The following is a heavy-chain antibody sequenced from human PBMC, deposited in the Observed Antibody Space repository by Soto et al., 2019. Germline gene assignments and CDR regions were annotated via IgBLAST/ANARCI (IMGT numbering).Heavy chain of an antibody. J-gene: IGHJ3*02. CDR1: GGSISSGGYY. CDR3: ARDLRVGYCSGGSCYHHAFDI. Sequence: TLSLTCTVSGGSISSGGYYWSWIRQHPGKGLEWIGYIYYSGSTYYNPSLKSRVTISVDTSKNQFSLKLSSVTAADTAVYYCARDLRVGYCSGGSCYHHAFDIWGQGTMVTVSS. CDR2: IYYSGST. D-gene: IGHD2-15*01. V-gene: IGHV4-31*03.